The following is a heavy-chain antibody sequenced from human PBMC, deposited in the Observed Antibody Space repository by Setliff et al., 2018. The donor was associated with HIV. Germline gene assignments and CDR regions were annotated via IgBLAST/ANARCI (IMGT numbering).Heavy chain of an antibody. CDR3: ARDRGYDILTGYYMDV. CDR2: IWYDGSNK. Sequence: GGSLRLSCAASGFTFSNYGMHWVRQAPGKGLEWVAVIWYDGSNKDYADSVKGRFTISRDNSKNTLYLQMNSLRAEDTAVYYCARDRGYDILTGYYMDVWGQGTKVTVSS. J-gene: IGHJ6*02. V-gene: IGHV3-33*01. CDR1: GFTFSNYG. D-gene: IGHD3-9*01.